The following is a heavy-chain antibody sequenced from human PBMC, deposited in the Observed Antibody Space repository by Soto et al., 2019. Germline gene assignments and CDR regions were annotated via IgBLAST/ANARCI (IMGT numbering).Heavy chain of an antibody. Sequence: PSETLSLTCTVSGGSISRYYWSWIRQPPGKGLEWIGYIYYSGSTNYNPSLKSRVTISVDTSKNQFSLKLSSVTAADTAVYYCARVPRAGWPGDYYYYYGMDVWGQGTTVT. J-gene: IGHJ6*02. CDR3: ARVPRAGWPGDYYYYYGMDV. D-gene: IGHD1-1*01. CDR2: IYYSGST. CDR1: GGSISRYY. V-gene: IGHV4-59*01.